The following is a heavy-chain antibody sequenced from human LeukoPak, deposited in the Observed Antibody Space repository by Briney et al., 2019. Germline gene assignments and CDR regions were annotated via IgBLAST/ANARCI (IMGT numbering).Heavy chain of an antibody. D-gene: IGHD5-18*01. Sequence: QPGGSLRLSCAASGFTFDDYGMSWVRQAPGKGLEWVSGINWNGGSTGYADSVKGRFTISRDNSKNTLYLQMNSLRAEDTAVYYCAKEIPPVQLWANAFDIWGQGTMVTVSS. CDR2: INWNGGST. V-gene: IGHV3-20*04. CDR3: AKEIPPVQLWANAFDI. CDR1: GFTFDDYG. J-gene: IGHJ3*02.